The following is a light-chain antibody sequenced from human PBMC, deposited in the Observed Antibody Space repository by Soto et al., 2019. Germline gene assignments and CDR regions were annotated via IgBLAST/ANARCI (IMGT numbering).Light chain of an antibody. V-gene: IGLV2-14*01. J-gene: IGLJ2*01. CDR3: GSDTSRSTVV. Sequence: QSVLTQPASVSGSPGQSITISCTGTSSDVGGYNYVSWYQQHPGKAPKIMIYDVSSRPSGVSHRFSGSKSGNTASLTISGLHADDEADYYCGSDTSRSTVVFGGGTKLTVL. CDR2: DVS. CDR1: SSDVGGYNY.